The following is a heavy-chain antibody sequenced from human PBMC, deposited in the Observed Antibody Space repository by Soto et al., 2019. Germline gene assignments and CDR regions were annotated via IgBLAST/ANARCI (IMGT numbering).Heavy chain of an antibody. CDR2: LYRGGDT. CDR3: TTNTGAHDY. Sequence: PGGSLRLSCVVSGFSVSSNYLSWVRQAPGKGLEWVSVLYRGGDTYYADSVKDRFTISRDISKNTLYLQLNSLRGEDTAVYYCTTNTGAHDYWGQGT. V-gene: IGHV3-66*01. J-gene: IGHJ4*02. CDR1: GFSVSSNY. D-gene: IGHD7-27*01.